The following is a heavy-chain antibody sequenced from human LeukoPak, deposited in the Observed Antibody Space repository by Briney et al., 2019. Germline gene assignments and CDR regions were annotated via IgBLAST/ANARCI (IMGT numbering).Heavy chain of an antibody. Sequence: PSETLSLTCTVSGGSISSSSYYWGWIRQPPGKGLEWIGSIYYSGSTYYNPSLKSRVTISVDTSKNQFSLKLSSVTAADTAVYYCARESGYSSSWYGTDYYYYYMDVWGKGTTVTVSS. J-gene: IGHJ6*03. CDR3: ARESGYSSSWYGTDYYYYYMDV. D-gene: IGHD6-13*01. CDR1: GGSISSSSYY. CDR2: IYYSGST. V-gene: IGHV4-39*07.